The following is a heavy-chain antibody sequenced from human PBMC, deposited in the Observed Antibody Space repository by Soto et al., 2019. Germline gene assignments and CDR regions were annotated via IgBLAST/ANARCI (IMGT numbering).Heavy chain of an antibody. J-gene: IGHJ4*02. Sequence: QVQLQESGPGLVRPSETLSLTCSVSGASISSYYWDWIRQPPGKGLEWIGYTHYSGNTNYHPSLTRRVTISSDTSRNQFSLKLSYVTAADTAVYYCARHTATIRAGFHYWGQGALVTVSS. V-gene: IGHV4-59*01. CDR1: GASISSYY. D-gene: IGHD4-17*01. CDR2: THYSGNT. CDR3: ARHTATIRAGFHY.